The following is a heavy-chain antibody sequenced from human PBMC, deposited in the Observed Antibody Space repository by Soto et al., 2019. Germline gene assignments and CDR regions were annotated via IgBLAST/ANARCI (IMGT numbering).Heavy chain of an antibody. D-gene: IGHD6-19*01. V-gene: IGHV5-51*01. CDR2: IYPGDSDT. CDR1: GYNFTTYW. CDR3: ARLSDTSGWYDY. J-gene: IGHJ4*02. Sequence: PVESLKISCKGSGYNFTTYWIGWVCQMPGKGLECMGIIYPGDSDTRYSPSFQGQVTISADKFLSTAYLQWSSLKASDTAMYYCARLSDTSGWYDYWGQGSLVTVSS.